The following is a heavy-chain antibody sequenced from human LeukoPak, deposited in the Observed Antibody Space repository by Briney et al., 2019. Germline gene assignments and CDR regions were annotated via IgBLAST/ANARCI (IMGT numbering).Heavy chain of an antibody. CDR2: IKEDGSQK. V-gene: IGHV3-7*01. CDR3: ARAFS. Sequence: GGSLRLSCAASGFSLSSQWMSWVRQAPGKGPEWVANIKEDGSQKSYVDSVKGRFTISRDNAKSSLYLQMNSLRAEDTAVYYCARAFSWGQGILVTVSS. CDR1: GFSLSSQW. D-gene: IGHD3-16*01. J-gene: IGHJ5*02.